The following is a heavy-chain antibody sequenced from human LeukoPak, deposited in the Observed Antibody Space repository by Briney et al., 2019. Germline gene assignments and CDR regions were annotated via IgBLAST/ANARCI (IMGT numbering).Heavy chain of an antibody. CDR2: ISNTGDHI. CDR3: ARGAGVGSYVPFDL. CDR1: GFIFSRFS. D-gene: IGHD3-16*01. J-gene: IGHJ4*02. Sequence: GGSLRLSCAASGFIFSRFSMNWVRQAPGRGLEWVSSISNTGDHIYYADSLQGRFTISRDNAKNSLFLQMDSLRVDDTAVYYCARGAGVGSYVPFDLWGLGTLVAVSS. V-gene: IGHV3-21*01.